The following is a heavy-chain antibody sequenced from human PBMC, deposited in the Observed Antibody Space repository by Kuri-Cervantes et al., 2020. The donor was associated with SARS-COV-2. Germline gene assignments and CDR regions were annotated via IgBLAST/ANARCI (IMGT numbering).Heavy chain of an antibody. CDR2: IYSGGST. V-gene: IGHV3-66*01. CDR3: ARGIGGPRLQPQQ. CDR1: GFTFSSYA. D-gene: IGHD5-24*01. Sequence: GGSLRLSCSASGFTFSSYAMHWVRQAPGKGLEWVSMIYSGGSTYYTGSVKGRFSVSRDSSQNSLYLQMNSLRAEDTAVYYCARGIGGPRLQPQQWGQGPLVPVSS. J-gene: IGHJ4*02.